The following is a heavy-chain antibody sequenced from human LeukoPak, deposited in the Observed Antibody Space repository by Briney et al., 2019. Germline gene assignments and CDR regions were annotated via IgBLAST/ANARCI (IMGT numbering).Heavy chain of an antibody. V-gene: IGHV3-48*04. Sequence: GGSLRLSCAASGFTFSSYSMNWVRQAPGKGLEWVSYISSSSSTIYYADSVKGRFTISRDNAKNSLYLQMNSLRAEDTAVYYCARDHGYDSSGYPFGYWGQGTLVTVSS. D-gene: IGHD3-22*01. CDR2: ISSSSSTI. CDR1: GFTFSSYS. CDR3: ARDHGYDSSGYPFGY. J-gene: IGHJ4*02.